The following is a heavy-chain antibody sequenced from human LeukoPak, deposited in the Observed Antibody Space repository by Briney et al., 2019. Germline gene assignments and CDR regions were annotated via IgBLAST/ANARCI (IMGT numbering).Heavy chain of an antibody. V-gene: IGHV3-23*01. J-gene: IGHJ4*02. CDR1: GFTFSSYA. Sequence: PGGSLTLSCAAPGFTFSSYAMSWVRQPPGKGLEWVSAISGSGGSTKYADSVKGRFTISRDNSKNTLYLQMNSLRAEDTAVYYCATASGSSYVDSWGQGTLVTVSS. CDR3: ATASGSSYVDS. D-gene: IGHD5-18*01. CDR2: ISGSGGST.